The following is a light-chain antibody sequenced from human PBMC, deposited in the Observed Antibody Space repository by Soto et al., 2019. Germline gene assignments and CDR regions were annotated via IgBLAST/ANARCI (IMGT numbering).Light chain of an antibody. J-gene: IGKJ1*01. CDR3: QQRKSYPIT. CDR1: QSIRSN. V-gene: IGKV3-15*01. Sequence: EILSTQSPHTLSVSPGEGATLSCRVSQSIRSNLAWYQQRPGQAPRLLMYGASTRADGIPARFTGSGSGTEFTLTISSLQHEDFATYYCQQRKSYPITFGQGTKVDIK. CDR2: GAS.